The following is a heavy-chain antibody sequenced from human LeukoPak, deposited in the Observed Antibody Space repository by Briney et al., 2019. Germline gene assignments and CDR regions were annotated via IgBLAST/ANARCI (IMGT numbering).Heavy chain of an antibody. J-gene: IGHJ4*02. Sequence: SETLSLTCTVSGGSISSSSYYWGWIRQPPGKGLEWIGSICFTGTTYYNPSLKSRVTISVDTSKNRFSLKLSSVTAADTAVYYCASDNSAVAGMDYWGQGTLVTVSS. CDR2: ICFTGTT. V-gene: IGHV4-39*07. CDR1: GGSISSSSYY. CDR3: ASDNSAVAGMDY. D-gene: IGHD6-19*01.